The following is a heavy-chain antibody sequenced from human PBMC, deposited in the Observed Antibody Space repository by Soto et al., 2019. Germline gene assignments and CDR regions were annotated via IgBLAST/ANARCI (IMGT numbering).Heavy chain of an antibody. CDR2: ISYDGSNK. CDR3: ARDKSVTTYYYYYGMDV. J-gene: IGHJ6*02. D-gene: IGHD4-4*01. CDR1: GFTFSSYA. Sequence: QPGGSLRLSCAASGFTFSSYAMHWVRQAPGKGLEWVAVISYDGSNKYYADSVKGRFTISRDNSKNTLYLQMNSLRAEDTAVYYCARDKSVTTYYYYYGMDVWGQGTTVTVS. V-gene: IGHV3-30-3*01.